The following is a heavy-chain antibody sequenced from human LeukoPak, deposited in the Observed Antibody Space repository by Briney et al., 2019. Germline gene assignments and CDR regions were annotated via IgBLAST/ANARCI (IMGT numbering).Heavy chain of an antibody. CDR3: AKTYAHSTVAGIDY. CDR2: ISGSGGST. V-gene: IGHV3-23*01. D-gene: IGHD6-19*01. CDR1: GFTFSSYA. J-gene: IGHJ4*02. Sequence: GGSLRLSCAASGFTFSSYAMSWVRRAPGKGLEWVSAISGSGGSTYYADSVKGRFTISRDNSKNTLYLQMNSLRAEDTAVYYCAKTYAHSTVAGIDYWGQGTLVTVSS.